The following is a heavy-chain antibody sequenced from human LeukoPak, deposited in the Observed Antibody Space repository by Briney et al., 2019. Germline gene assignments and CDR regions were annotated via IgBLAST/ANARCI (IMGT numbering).Heavy chain of an antibody. V-gene: IGHV3-33*01. Sequence: GGSLRLSCAASGFTFSSYGMHWVRRALDKGLEWVAVIWYDGSNKYYADSVKGRFTISRDNYKNTLYLQMNSLRAEDTAVYYCARGGKKWELSNWGQGTLVTVSS. J-gene: IGHJ4*02. CDR3: ARGGKKWELSN. CDR2: IWYDGSNK. D-gene: IGHD1-26*01. CDR1: GFTFSSYG.